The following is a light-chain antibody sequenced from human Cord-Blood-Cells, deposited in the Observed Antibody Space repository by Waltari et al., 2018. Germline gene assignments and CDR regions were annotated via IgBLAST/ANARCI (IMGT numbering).Light chain of an antibody. CDR3: QQYNNWYS. Sequence: EIVMTQSPATLSVSPGERATLSCRASQSVSSNLAWYQQKPGQAPRLLIYGASTRATSIPARFSGSGSGTEFTLTISSLQYEDFAVYYCQQYNNWYSFGQGTKLEIK. V-gene: IGKV3-15*01. J-gene: IGKJ2*03. CDR2: GAS. CDR1: QSVSSN.